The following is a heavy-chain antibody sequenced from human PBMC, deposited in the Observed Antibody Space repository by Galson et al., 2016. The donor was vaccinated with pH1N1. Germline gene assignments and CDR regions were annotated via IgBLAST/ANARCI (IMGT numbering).Heavy chain of an antibody. V-gene: IGHV3-15*01. J-gene: IGHJ4*02. CDR2: IKSAADSGTT. Sequence: SLRLSCAVSGITFSDAWMSWVRQAPGKGLECVARIKSAADSGTTDYAAPVKGRFTISRDDSRDTLYLHLNSLKTEDTAVYYCTTDQSIVGATTHYFDYWGQGPWSPSPQ. D-gene: IGHD1-26*01. CDR1: GITFSDAW. CDR3: TTDQSIVGATTHYFDY.